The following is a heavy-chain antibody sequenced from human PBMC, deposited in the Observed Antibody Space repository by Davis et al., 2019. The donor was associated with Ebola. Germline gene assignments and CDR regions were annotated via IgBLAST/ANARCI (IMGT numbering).Heavy chain of an antibody. CDR1: GGTFSSYT. CDR2: IIPILGIA. Sequence: SVKVSCKASGGTFSSYTISWVRQAPGQGLEWMGRIIPILGIANYAQKFQGSVSITADKSTSTSYMEVSNLRSDDTAVFYCAIAASGNFYFDYWGQGTLITVSS. CDR3: AIAASGNFYFDY. D-gene: IGHD3-10*01. V-gene: IGHV1-69*02. J-gene: IGHJ4*02.